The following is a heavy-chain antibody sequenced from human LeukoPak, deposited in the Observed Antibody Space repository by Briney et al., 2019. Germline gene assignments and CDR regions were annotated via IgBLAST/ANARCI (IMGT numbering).Heavy chain of an antibody. V-gene: IGHV1-18*01. D-gene: IGHD3-9*01. Sequence: ASVKVSCKASGYTFTSYGISWVRQAPGQGLEWMGWISAYNDNTNYAQKLQGRVTMTTDTSTSTAYMELRSLRSDDTAVYYCARDNQLEVRYFDWGYYYYYGMDVWGQGTTVTVSS. CDR3: ARDNQLEVRYFDWGYYYYYGMDV. J-gene: IGHJ6*02. CDR2: ISAYNDNT. CDR1: GYTFTSYG.